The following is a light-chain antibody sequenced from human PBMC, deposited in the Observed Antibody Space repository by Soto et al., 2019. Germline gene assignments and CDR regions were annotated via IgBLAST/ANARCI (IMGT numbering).Light chain of an antibody. J-gene: IGKJ5*01. CDR3: HKFAELVIT. CDR1: QTIANKY. CDR2: GAT. V-gene: IGKV3-20*01. Sequence: EFMLTQSPGTLSLPPGERATLSCRASQTIANKYLAWYQQKSGQAPRLLIYGATSRATGIPDRFSGSGSGTDFSLTISRLEPEDFAVYYCHKFAELVITFGQGTRLEIK.